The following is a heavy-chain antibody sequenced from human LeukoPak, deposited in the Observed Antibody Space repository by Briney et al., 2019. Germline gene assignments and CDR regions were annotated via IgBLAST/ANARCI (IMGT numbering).Heavy chain of an antibody. Sequence: PGRSLRLSCAASGFTFSSYGMHWVRQAPGKGLEWVAVISYDGSNKYYADSVKGRFTISRDNSKNTLYLQMNSLRAEDTAVYYCAKDYEEDLVVVVAASSPDYWGQGTLVTVSS. CDR3: AKDYEEDLVVVVAASSPDY. CDR1: GFTFSSYG. J-gene: IGHJ4*02. D-gene: IGHD2-15*01. V-gene: IGHV3-30*18. CDR2: ISYDGSNK.